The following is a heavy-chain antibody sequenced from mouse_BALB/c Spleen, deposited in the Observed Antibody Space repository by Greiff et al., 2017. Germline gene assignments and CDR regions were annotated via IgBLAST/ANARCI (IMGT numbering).Heavy chain of an antibody. J-gene: IGHJ4*01. Sequence: VQLKESGPGLVKPSQSLSLTCSVTGYSITSGYYWNWIRQFPGNKLEWMGYISYDGSNNYNPSLKNRISITRDTSKNQFFLKLNSVTTEDTATYYCAREEDYWGQGTSVTVSS. CDR1: GYSITSGYY. CDR2: ISYDGSN. CDR3: AREEDY. V-gene: IGHV3-6*02.